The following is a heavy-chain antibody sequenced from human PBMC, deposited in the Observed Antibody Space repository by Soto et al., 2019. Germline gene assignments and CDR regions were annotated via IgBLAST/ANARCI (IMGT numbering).Heavy chain of an antibody. J-gene: IGHJ6*02. CDR2: INHSGST. CDR1: GGSFSGYY. CDR3: ARAGYYDFWSGYYTRGMDV. V-gene: IGHV4-34*01. Sequence: SETLSLACAVYGGSFSGYYWSWIRQPPGKGLEWIGEINHSGSTNYNPSLKSRVTISVDTSKNQFSLKLSSVTAADTAVYYCARAGYYDFWSGYYTRGMDVWGQGTTVTVSS. D-gene: IGHD3-3*01.